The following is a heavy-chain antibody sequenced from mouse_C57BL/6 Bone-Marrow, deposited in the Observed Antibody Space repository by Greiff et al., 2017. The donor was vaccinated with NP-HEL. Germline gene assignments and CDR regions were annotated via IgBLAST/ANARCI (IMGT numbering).Heavy chain of an antibody. V-gene: IGHV1-76*01. CDR2: IYPGSGNT. CDR1: GYTFTDYY. J-gene: IGHJ2*01. CDR3: ATIYYGNYYDY. D-gene: IGHD2-1*01. Sequence: VKLMESGAELVRPGASVKLSCKASGYTFTDYYINWVKQRPGQGLEWIARIYPGSGNTYYNEKFKGKATLTAEKSSSTAYMQLSSLTSEDSAVYFCATIYYGNYYDYWGQGTTLTVSS.